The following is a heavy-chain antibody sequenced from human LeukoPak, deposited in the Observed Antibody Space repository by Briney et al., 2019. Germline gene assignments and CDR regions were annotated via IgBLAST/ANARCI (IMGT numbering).Heavy chain of an antibody. J-gene: IGHJ6*02. Sequence: SETLSLTCSVSGGSISHYYWSWIRQSPGKGLEWIGYIYYSGTTNYNPSLKSRVTISVDTSRNQFSLQLRSVTAADTAVYYCAREDPQTTVPEGMDVWGQGTTVIVSS. CDR3: AREDPQTTVPEGMDV. CDR2: IYYSGTT. V-gene: IGHV4-59*01. D-gene: IGHD4-17*01. CDR1: GGSISHYY.